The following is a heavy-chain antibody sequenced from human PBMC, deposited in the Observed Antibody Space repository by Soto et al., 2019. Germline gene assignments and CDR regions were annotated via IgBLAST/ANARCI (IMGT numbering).Heavy chain of an antibody. V-gene: IGHV3-23*01. Sequence: GGSLRLSCAASGFTFSSYAMSWVRQAPGKGLEWVSAISGSGGSTYYADSVKGRFTISRDNSKNPLYLQMNSLRAEDTAVYYCAKWRKRITMIVGDDLDYWGQGTLVTVSS. D-gene: IGHD3-22*01. CDR3: AKWRKRITMIVGDDLDY. CDR2: ISGSGGST. J-gene: IGHJ4*02. CDR1: GFTFSSYA.